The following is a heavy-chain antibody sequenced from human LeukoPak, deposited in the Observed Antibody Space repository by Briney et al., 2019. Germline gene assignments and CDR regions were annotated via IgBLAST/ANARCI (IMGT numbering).Heavy chain of an antibody. CDR2: ISGDGGST. Sequence: GGSLRLSCAASGFTYDDYAMHWVRQAPGKGLEWVSLISGDGGSTYYADSVKGRITISRDNIKNSLYLHMNSLRTEDTALYFCAKDIGYSSSWYYYNYAMDVWGQGTTVTVSS. J-gene: IGHJ6*02. CDR3: AKDIGYSSSWYYYNYAMDV. D-gene: IGHD6-13*01. V-gene: IGHV3-43*02. CDR1: GFTYDDYA.